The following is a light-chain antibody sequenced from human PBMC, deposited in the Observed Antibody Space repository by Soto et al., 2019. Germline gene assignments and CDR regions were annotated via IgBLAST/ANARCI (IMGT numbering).Light chain of an antibody. V-gene: IGKV1-5*03. CDR3: QQFHSFSPT. CDR1: QSISSW. J-gene: IGKJ1*01. Sequence: DIQMTQSPSTLSASVGDRVTITCRASQSISSWLAWYQQKPGKAPKLLIYKASSLESGVPSRLSGSGSGTEFTLTISSLQPDDFATYYCQQFHSFSPTFGQGTKVDIK. CDR2: KAS.